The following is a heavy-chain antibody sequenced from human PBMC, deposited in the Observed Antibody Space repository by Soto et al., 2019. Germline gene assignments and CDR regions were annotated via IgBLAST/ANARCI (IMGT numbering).Heavy chain of an antibody. V-gene: IGHV3-15*01. Sequence: EEHLVASGGGPVKPGGSLRLSCAASGFTFSGAWMSWVRQVPGKGLEWVGRIKSKFDGGRIDYAASVKGRFSISRDDSANTLFLQMNSLKTEDTAVYFCTTSVTGTPRAIDYWGQGTLVTVSS. D-gene: IGHD1-7*01. CDR1: GFTFSGAW. CDR3: TTSVTGTPRAIDY. CDR2: IKSKFDGGRI. J-gene: IGHJ4*02.